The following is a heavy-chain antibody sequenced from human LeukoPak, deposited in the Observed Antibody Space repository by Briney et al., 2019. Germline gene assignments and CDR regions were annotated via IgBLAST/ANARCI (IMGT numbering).Heavy chain of an antibody. CDR3: ARKMNIVGAQGWGYGLDV. CDR1: GFTFSSYG. D-gene: IGHD1-26*01. Sequence: PGRTLRLSCAASGFTFSSYGMHWVPQAPGKGLEWVAVISYDGSNKYYADSVKGRFTISRDNSKNTLYLQMNSLRAEDTAVYYCARKMNIVGAQGWGYGLDVWGHGTTVTVSS. V-gene: IGHV3-30*03. J-gene: IGHJ6*02. CDR2: ISYDGSNK.